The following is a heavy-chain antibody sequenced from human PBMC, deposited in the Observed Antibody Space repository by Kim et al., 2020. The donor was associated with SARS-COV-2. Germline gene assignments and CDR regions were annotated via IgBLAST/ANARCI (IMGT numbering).Heavy chain of an antibody. Sequence: GGSLRLSCAASGFTFDDYAMHWVRQAPGKGLEWVSLISGDGGSTYYADSVKGRFTISRDNSKNSLYLQMNSLRTEDTALYYCAKGPRVDIVATIGSATLNYWGQGTLVTVSS. CDR3: AKGPRVDIVATIGSATLNY. V-gene: IGHV3-43*02. CDR1: GFTFDDYA. D-gene: IGHD5-12*01. J-gene: IGHJ4*02. CDR2: ISGDGGST.